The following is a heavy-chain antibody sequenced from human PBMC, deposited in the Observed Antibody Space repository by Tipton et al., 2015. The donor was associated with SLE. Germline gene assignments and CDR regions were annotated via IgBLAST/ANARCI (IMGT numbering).Heavy chain of an antibody. CDR3: ARAYCSGGSCYSAFDI. D-gene: IGHD2-15*01. CDR2: IRYDGSNK. J-gene: IGHJ3*02. V-gene: IGHV3-30*02. Sequence: QLVQSGGGVVQPGGSLRLSCAASGFTFSSYGMHWVRQAPGKGLEWVAFIRYDGSNKYYADSVKGRFTISRDNSKNTLYLQMNSLRAEDTAVYYCARAYCSGGSCYSAFDIWGQGTMVTVSS. CDR1: GFTFSSYG.